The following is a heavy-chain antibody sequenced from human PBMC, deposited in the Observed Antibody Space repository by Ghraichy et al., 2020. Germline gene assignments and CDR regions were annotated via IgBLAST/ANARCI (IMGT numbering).Heavy chain of an antibody. V-gene: IGHV3-15*01. CDR2: IKSKLDGGTA. D-gene: IGHD2-15*01. J-gene: IGHJ5*02. Sequence: GSLRLSCAASGFTFNNAWMTWVRQAPGIRLEWVGRIKSKLDGGTADYGGPVKGRFTMSRDDSKSTQFLEMRSLKTEDTAVYYCVSAVGGCRGGSCTYDRWGPGALVTVSS. CDR3: VSAVGGCRGGSCTYDR. CDR1: GFTFNNAW.